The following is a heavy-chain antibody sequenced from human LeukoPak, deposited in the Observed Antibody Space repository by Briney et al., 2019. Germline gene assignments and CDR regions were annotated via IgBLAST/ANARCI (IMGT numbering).Heavy chain of an antibody. Sequence: ASVKVSCKASGYTFTGYYMHWVRQAPGQGLEWMGWINPNSGGTNYAQKFQGRVTMTEDTSTDTAYMELSSLRSEDTAVYYCATWIQLWSTGTFGYWGQGTLVTVSS. V-gene: IGHV1-2*02. CDR3: ATWIQLWSTGTFGY. J-gene: IGHJ4*02. CDR1: GYTFTGYY. CDR2: INPNSGGT. D-gene: IGHD5-18*01.